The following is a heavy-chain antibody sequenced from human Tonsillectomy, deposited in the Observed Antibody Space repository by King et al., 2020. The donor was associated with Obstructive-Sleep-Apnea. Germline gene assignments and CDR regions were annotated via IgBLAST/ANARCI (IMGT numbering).Heavy chain of an antibody. CDR1: VDSLSSSTDY. CDR2: VYYTGRT. Sequence: QLQESGPGLVKPSETLSLTCTVSVDSLSSSTDYWGWIRQPPGKGLEWIGSVYYTGRTYYNPSLESRVIISLETSKNQFSLKLNSVNAADTAVYYCVRDGRVEWFGETLFDYWGQGTLVTASS. J-gene: IGHJ4*02. D-gene: IGHD3-10*01. V-gene: IGHV4-39*07. CDR3: VRDGRVEWFGETLFDY.